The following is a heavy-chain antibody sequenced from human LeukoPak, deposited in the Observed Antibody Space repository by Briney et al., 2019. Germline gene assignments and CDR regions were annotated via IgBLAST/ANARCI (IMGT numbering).Heavy chain of an antibody. CDR3: AKQREYCTNGVCSPLDY. J-gene: IGHJ4*02. D-gene: IGHD2-8*01. CDR1: GFTFGGYV. V-gene: IGHV3-23*01. Sequence: GGSLRLSCAASGFTFGGYVMSWVRQAPGKGLEWASAISGSGGSTNYADSVKGRFTISRDNSKNTLYLQMNSLRAEDTAVYYCAKQREYCTNGVCSPLDYWGQGTLVTVSS. CDR2: ISGSGGST.